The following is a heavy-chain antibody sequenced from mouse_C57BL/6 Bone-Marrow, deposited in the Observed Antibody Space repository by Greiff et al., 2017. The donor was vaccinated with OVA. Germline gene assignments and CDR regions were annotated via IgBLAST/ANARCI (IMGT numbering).Heavy chain of an antibody. J-gene: IGHJ3*01. Sequence: VKLVESGPGLVQPSQSLSITCTVSGFSLTSYGVHWVRQSTGKGLEWLGVIWSGGSTDYNAAFISRLSISKENSKSQVFFKINSLQADDTAIYYCARKRAVGGFAYWGQGTLVTVSA. D-gene: IGHD1-1*01. V-gene: IGHV2-2*01. CDR1: GFSLTSYG. CDR3: ARKRAVGGFAY. CDR2: IWSGGST.